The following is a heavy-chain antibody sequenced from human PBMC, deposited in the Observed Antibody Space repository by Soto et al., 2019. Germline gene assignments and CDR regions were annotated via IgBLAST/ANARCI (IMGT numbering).Heavy chain of an antibody. Sequence: SETLSLTCAVSGGSVSSGGYSWSWIRQPPGNGLEWIGYIYYGSTYYNPSLKSRVTISVDRSKNQFSLKLSSVTAADTAVYYCARTPDIWGQGTMVTVSS. J-gene: IGHJ3*02. CDR3: ARTPDI. V-gene: IGHV4-30-2*01. CDR1: GGSVSSGGYS. CDR2: IYYGST.